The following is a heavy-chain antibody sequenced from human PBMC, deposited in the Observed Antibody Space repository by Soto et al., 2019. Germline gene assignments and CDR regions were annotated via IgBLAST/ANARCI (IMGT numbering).Heavy chain of an antibody. CDR2: IGVGSGNR. D-gene: IGHD2-8*01. Sequence: SVKVSCEASGFTFTSSAVQWVRQARGQRLEWIGWIGVGSGNRHYAQKFQERVTITRDMSTNTAYMELSSLRSEDTAVYYCAALGVNFDHWGQGTLVTVSS. CDR3: AALGVNFDH. V-gene: IGHV1-58*01. J-gene: IGHJ4*02. CDR1: GFTFTSSA.